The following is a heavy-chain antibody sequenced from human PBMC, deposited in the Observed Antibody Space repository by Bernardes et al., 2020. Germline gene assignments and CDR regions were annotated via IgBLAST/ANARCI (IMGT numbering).Heavy chain of an antibody. CDR3: ARGYQLLAFYAFDI. CDR2: IIPIFGTA. D-gene: IGHD2-2*01. V-gene: IGHV1-69*13. Sequence: SVKVSCKASGGTFSSYAISWVRQAPGQGLEWMGGIIPIFGTANYAQKFQGRVTITADESTSTAYMELSSLRSEDTAVYYCARGYQLLAFYAFDIWGQGTMVTVSS. J-gene: IGHJ3*02. CDR1: GGTFSSYA.